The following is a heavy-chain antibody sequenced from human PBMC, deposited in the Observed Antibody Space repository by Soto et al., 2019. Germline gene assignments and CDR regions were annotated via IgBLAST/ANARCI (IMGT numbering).Heavy chain of an antibody. Sequence: EVQVVESGGGLVQPGGSLRLSCAASGFTFSSYSMNWVRQAPGKGPEWVSYISSSSSTIFYADSVKGRFTISRDNAKNSLYLQMNSLRAEDTAVYYCARDIDGGGQGTLVTVSS. D-gene: IGHD2-15*01. V-gene: IGHV3-48*01. CDR1: GFTFSSYS. CDR2: ISSSSSTI. CDR3: ARDIDG. J-gene: IGHJ4*02.